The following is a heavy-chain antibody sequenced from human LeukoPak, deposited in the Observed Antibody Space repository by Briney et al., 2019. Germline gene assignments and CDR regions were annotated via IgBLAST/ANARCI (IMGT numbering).Heavy chain of an antibody. V-gene: IGHV1-8*01. D-gene: IGHD6-19*01. Sequence: ASVKVSCKASGYTFTSYDINWVRQATGQGLEWMGWMNPNSGNTGYAQKFQGRVTMTRNTSISTAYMELSSLRSEDTAVYYCATVRSGWYYFDYWGQGTLVTVSS. J-gene: IGHJ4*02. CDR3: ATVRSGWYYFDY. CDR2: MNPNSGNT. CDR1: GYTFTSYD.